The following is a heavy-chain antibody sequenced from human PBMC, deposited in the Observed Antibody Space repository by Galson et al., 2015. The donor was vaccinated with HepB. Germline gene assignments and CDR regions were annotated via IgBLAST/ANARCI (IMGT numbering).Heavy chain of an antibody. V-gene: IGHV3-21*01. CDR2: ISSSTTYI. CDR3: ASEGDILTADFDY. Sequence: SLRLSCAASGFTFRRYNMHWVRQAPGKGLEWVSSISSSTTYIYYADSVKGRFTISRDNAKNSLYLQMNSLRAEDTAVYYCASEGDILTADFDYWGQGTLVTVSS. J-gene: IGHJ4*02. D-gene: IGHD3-9*01. CDR1: GFTFRRYN.